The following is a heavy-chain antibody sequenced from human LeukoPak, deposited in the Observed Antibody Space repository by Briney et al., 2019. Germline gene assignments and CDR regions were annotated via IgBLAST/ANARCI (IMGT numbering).Heavy chain of an antibody. CDR2: IIGSGGST. D-gene: IGHD3-16*02. J-gene: IGHJ4*02. CDR3: AKASRGFAYRLDF. Sequence: GGSLRLSCAASGFMFNIHVMSWVRQAPGKGLEWVSGIIGSGGSTYYADSVKGRFTISRDNSKNTLSLQMNSLRAEDMAIYYCAKASRGFAYRLDFWGQGTLVTVSS. CDR1: GFMFNIHV. V-gene: IGHV3-23*01.